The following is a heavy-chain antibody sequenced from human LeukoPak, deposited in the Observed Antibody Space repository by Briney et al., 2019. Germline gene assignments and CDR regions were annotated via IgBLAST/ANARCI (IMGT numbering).Heavy chain of an antibody. CDR2: INPGAGRT. D-gene: IGHD1-1*01. V-gene: IGHV1-46*01. CDR3: ARGNDVRTTVLLFDY. CDR1: GYSFTSCY. Sequence: ASVKVSCKASGYSFTSCYMHWVRQAPGQGLEWMGVINPGAGRTAYAQKFQGRVTMTRDTSTTTVYMELSSLKFEDTAVYYCARGNDVRTTVLLFDYWGQGTLLTVSS. J-gene: IGHJ4*02.